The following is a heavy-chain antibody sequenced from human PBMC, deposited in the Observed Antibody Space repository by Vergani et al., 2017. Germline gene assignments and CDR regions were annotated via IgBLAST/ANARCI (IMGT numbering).Heavy chain of an antibody. CDR1: GYTFTGYY. D-gene: IGHD2-2*01. J-gene: IGHJ6*02. CDR2: INPNSGGT. Sequence: QVQLVQSGAEVKKPGASVKVSCKASGYTFTGYYMHWVRQAPGQGLEWMGWINPNSGGTNYAQKFRGRVTMTRDTSISTAYMELSRLRSDDTAVYYCARGDCSSTSCYGGNIDYYYYYGMDVWGQGTTVTVSS. V-gene: IGHV1-2*02. CDR3: ARGDCSSTSCYGGNIDYYYYYGMDV.